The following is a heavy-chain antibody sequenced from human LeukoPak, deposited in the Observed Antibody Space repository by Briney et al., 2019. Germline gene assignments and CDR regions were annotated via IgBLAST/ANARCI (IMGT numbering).Heavy chain of an antibody. Sequence: TSETLSLTCAVYGGSFSGYYWSWIRQPPGKGLEWVSVIYSGGSTYYADSVKGRFTISRDNSKNTLYLQMNSLRAEDTAVYYCARDRGYCSGGSCYIRAGYYYYGMDVWGQGTTVTVSS. CDR2: IYSGGST. V-gene: IGHV3-66*01. J-gene: IGHJ6*02. CDR1: GGSFSGYY. CDR3: ARDRGYCSGGSCYIRAGYYYYGMDV. D-gene: IGHD2-15*01.